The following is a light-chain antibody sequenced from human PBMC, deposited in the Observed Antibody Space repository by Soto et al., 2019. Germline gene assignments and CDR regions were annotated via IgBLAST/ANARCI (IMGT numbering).Light chain of an antibody. CDR1: SSDVGGYNY. J-gene: IGLJ1*01. Sequence: QSVLTQPASVSGSPGQSITISCTGTSSDVGGYNYVSWYQHHPGKAPKLIIYEVSNRPSGVSNRFSGSKSGNTASLTISGLHAEDEADYYCNSYTSSSTLVFGTGTKLTVL. CDR2: EVS. CDR3: NSYTSSSTLV. V-gene: IGLV2-14*01.